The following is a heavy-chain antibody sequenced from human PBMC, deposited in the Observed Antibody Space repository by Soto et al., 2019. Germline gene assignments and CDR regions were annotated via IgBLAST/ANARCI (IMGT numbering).Heavy chain of an antibody. CDR1: GYTFTSYG. V-gene: IGHV1-18*01. Sequence: ASVKVSFKASGYTFTSYGISWVLQAPGQGLEWMGWISAYNGNTNYAQKLQGRVTMTTDTSTSTAYMELRSLRSDDTAVYYCARRYSSGWHFDYWGQGTLVTVSS. J-gene: IGHJ4*02. CDR2: ISAYNGNT. D-gene: IGHD6-19*01. CDR3: ARRYSSGWHFDY.